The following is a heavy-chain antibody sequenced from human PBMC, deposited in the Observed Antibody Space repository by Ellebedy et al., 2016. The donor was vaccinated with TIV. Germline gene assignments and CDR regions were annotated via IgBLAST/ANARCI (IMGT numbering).Heavy chain of an antibody. V-gene: IGHV1-18*01. D-gene: IGHD2-15*01. CDR2: ISGYNGNT. Sequence: AASVKVSCKASGYTFRNYGITWVRQAPGQGLEWVGWISGYNGNTDYAEKFQGRVTLIRDTSTNIASLELRSLRSDDTAIYYCARGSEKIDPWGQGTLVTVSS. J-gene: IGHJ5*01. CDR3: ARGSEKIDP. CDR1: GYTFRNYG.